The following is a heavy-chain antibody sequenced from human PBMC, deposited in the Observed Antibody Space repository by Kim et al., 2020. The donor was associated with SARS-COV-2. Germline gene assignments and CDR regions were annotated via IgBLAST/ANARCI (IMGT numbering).Heavy chain of an antibody. CDR1: GYSFTSYW. V-gene: IGHV5-51*01. CDR2: IYPGDSDT. CDR3: ARLFTQAYCGGDCYIDY. Sequence: GESLKISCKGSGYSFTSYWIGWVRQMPGKGLEWMGIIYPGDSDTRYSPSFQGQVTISADKSISTAYLQWSSLKASDTAMYYCARLFTQAYCGGDCYIDYWGQGTLVTVSS. J-gene: IGHJ4*02. D-gene: IGHD2-21*02.